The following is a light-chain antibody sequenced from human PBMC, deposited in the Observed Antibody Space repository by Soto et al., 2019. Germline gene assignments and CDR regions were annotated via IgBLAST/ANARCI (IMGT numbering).Light chain of an antibody. CDR2: GAS. CDR1: QSVSSY. CDR3: QQYGSSWT. J-gene: IGKJ1*01. V-gene: IGKV3-20*01. Sequence: EIVLTQSPATLSLSAGERATLSCRASQSVSSYLAWYQQKPGQAPRLLIYGASSRATGIPDRFSGSGSGTDFTLTISRLEPEDFAVYYCQQYGSSWTFGQGTKVDIK.